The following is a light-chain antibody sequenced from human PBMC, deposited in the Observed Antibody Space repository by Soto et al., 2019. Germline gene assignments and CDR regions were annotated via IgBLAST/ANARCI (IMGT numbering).Light chain of an antibody. CDR2: GAS. J-gene: IGKJ1*01. CDR1: QSVSNNY. Sequence: EIVLTQSPGTLSLSPWERATLSCRASQSVSNNYLAWYQQKPGQPPRLLIYGASSRATGIPDRFSGSGSGTDFTLTISRLEPEDFAVYYCQQYGNSPWTFGQGTKVDIK. V-gene: IGKV3-20*01. CDR3: QQYGNSPWT.